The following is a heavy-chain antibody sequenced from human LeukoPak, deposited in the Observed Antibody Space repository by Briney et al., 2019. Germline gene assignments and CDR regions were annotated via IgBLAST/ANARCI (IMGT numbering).Heavy chain of an antibody. CDR3: ARTPQYGVSWFDS. CDR2: IDHSGST. D-gene: IGHD2/OR15-2a*01. J-gene: IGHJ5*01. Sequence: SETLSLTCTVSGGSISSYHWSWIRQPPGKGLEWIGYIDHSGSTNYNPSLKSRVTISLDTSGIQFSLKLTSVTAADTAVYYCARTPQYGVSWFDSWGQGTLVAVSS. CDR1: GGSISSYH. V-gene: IGHV4-59*08.